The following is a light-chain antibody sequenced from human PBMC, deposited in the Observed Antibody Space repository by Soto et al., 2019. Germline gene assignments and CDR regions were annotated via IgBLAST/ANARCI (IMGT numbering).Light chain of an antibody. V-gene: IGKV1-27*01. CDR1: QDIKKF. J-gene: IGKJ1*01. CDR3: QKYDRAPAA. Sequence: DIQVTQSPYSLSASPGDRITITCRASQDIKKFLAWYQQKPGEVPHLLIYAASTLPPGVPSRFSGNASGTDFTLTIASLQPEDGATYFYQKYDRAPAAFGQGTKVEVK. CDR2: AAS.